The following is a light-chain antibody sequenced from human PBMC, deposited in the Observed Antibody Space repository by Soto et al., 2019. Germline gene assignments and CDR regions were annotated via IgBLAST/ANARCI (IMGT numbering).Light chain of an antibody. CDR1: SSNIGAGYD. J-gene: IGLJ1*01. CDR2: GNS. Sequence: QSVLTQPPSVSGAPGQRVTISCTGSSSNIGAGYDVHWYQQLPGTAPKLLIYGNSNRPSGVPDRFSGSKSGTSASLAITGLQAEDEADYYFQSYDSSLSGPDVFGTGTKLTVL. CDR3: QSYDSSLSGPDV. V-gene: IGLV1-40*01.